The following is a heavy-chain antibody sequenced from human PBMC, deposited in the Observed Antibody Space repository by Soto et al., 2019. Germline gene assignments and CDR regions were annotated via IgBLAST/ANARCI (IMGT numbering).Heavy chain of an antibody. Sequence: EVQLLESGGGLVQPGGSLRLSCAASGFTFSSYAMSWVRQAPGEGLEWVSAISGSGGSTYYADSVKGRFTISRDNSKNTLYLQMNSLRAEDTAVYYCARIPSKYYYDSSGYPGDNTYYFDYWGQGTLVTVSS. J-gene: IGHJ4*02. CDR1: GFTFSSYA. V-gene: IGHV3-23*01. CDR3: ARIPSKYYYDSSGYPGDNTYYFDY. CDR2: ISGSGGST. D-gene: IGHD3-22*01.